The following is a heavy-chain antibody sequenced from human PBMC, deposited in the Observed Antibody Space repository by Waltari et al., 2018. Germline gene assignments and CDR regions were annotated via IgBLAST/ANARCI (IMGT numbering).Heavy chain of an antibody. V-gene: IGHV1-18*01. CDR3: ARDLSYCGGDCYPINWFDP. Sequence: QVQLVQSGAEVKKPGASVKVSCKASGYTFTSYGISWVRQAPGHGTEWMGWISAYNGNTNYAQKLQGRVTMTTDTSTSTAYMELRSLRSDDTAVYYCARDLSYCGGDCYPINWFDPWGQGTLVTVSS. CDR2: ISAYNGNT. J-gene: IGHJ5*02. D-gene: IGHD2-21*02. CDR1: GYTFTSYG.